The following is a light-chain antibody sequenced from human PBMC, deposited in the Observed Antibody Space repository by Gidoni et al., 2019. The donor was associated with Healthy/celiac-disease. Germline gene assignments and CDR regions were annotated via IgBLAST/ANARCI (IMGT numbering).Light chain of an antibody. CDR2: DVS. V-gene: IGLV2-14*01. CDR3: SSYTSSSTLV. J-gene: IGLJ2*01. CDR1: SSDVGCYNY. Sequence: QSALPQPASVSGSHGQSVTISCTGTSSDVGCYNYVSWYQRTPGKAPKLMIYDVSNRPSGVSNRFSGSKSGNTASLTISGLQAEDEADYYCSSYTSSSTLVFGGGTKLTVL.